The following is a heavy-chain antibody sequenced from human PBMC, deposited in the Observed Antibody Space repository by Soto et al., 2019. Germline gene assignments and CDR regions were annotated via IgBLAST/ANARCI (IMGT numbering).Heavy chain of an antibody. CDR3: ARAGVPPGDYYFEY. J-gene: IGHJ4*02. CDR1: VGSISSYY. Sequence: SETLSLTCTVSVGSISSYYWRLIGQPPGKGLEWIGYIYYSGSTNSNPSPKSRVTISVDTSKNQLPLKLSSVTAADTAVYYCARAGVPPGDYYFEYWGQGTLLTVSS. V-gene: IGHV4-59*12. CDR2: IYYSGST. D-gene: IGHD2-2*01.